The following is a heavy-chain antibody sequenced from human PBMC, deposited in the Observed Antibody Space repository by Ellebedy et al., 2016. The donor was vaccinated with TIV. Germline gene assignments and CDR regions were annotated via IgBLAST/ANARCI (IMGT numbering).Heavy chain of an antibody. CDR2: IKSKTDGGTT. J-gene: IGHJ6*02. D-gene: IGHD2-15*01. V-gene: IGHV3-15*01. CDR1: GFTFSNAW. CDR3: TTVRVVVAATSPYYYYGMDV. Sequence: PGGSLRLSCAASGFTFSNAWMSWVRQAPGKGLEWVGRIKSKTDGGTTDYAAPVKGRFTISRDDSKNTLYLQMNSLKTEDTAVYYCTTVRVVVAATSPYYYYGMDVWGQGTTVTVSS.